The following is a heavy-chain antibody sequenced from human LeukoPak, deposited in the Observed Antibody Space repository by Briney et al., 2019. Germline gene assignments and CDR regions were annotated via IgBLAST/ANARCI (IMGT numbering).Heavy chain of an antibody. V-gene: IGHV3-7*01. J-gene: IGHJ4*02. CDR3: ARDLSLVAPPY. Sequence: GGSLRLSCAASRFTFSIYWMSWVRQAPGKGLEWVANINQDGSEKYYVDSVKGRFIISRDNAKNSLYLQMNSLRAEDTAVYFRARDLSLVAPPYWGQGTLVTVSS. CDR1: RFTFSIYW. D-gene: IGHD2-8*02. CDR2: INQDGSEK.